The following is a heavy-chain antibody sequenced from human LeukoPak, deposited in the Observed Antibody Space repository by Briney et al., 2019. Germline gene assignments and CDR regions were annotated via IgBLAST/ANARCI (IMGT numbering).Heavy chain of an antibody. Sequence: SETLSLTCTVSGYSISSGYYWGWIRQPPGKGLEWIGNIYHSGSTYYNPSLKSRVTISVDTSKNQFSLKLSSVTAADTAVYYCARDGYYGSGSYYFDYWGQGTLVTVSS. CDR2: IYHSGST. V-gene: IGHV4-38-2*02. J-gene: IGHJ4*02. CDR1: GYSISSGYY. CDR3: ARDGYYGSGSYYFDY. D-gene: IGHD3-10*01.